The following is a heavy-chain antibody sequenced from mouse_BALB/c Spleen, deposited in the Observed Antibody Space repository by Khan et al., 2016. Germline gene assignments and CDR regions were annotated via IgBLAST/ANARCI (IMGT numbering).Heavy chain of an antibody. J-gene: IGHJ3*01. CDR3: ARNRLYGYDGVFAY. Sequence: VELVESGPGLVAPSQSLSITCTVSGFSLSRYSVHWVRQPPGKGLEWLGMIWGGGSTDYNSALKSRLSISKDNSKSHVFLTMNRLQTDDTAVYYCARNRLYGYDGVFAYWGQGTLVTVS. CDR2: IWGGGST. D-gene: IGHD2-2*01. V-gene: IGHV2-6-4*01. CDR1: GFSLSRYS.